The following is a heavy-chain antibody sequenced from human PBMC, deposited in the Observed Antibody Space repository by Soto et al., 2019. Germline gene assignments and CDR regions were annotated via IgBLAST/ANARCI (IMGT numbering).Heavy chain of an antibody. Sequence: GGSLRLSCAASGFTFSSYGMHWVRQAPGKGLEWVAVISYDGSNKYYADSVKGRFTISRDNSKNTLYLQMNSLRAEDTAVYYCAKSDGGQWPNYYSYGMDVWGQGTTVTSP. CDR2: ISYDGSNK. CDR1: GFTFSSYG. J-gene: IGHJ6*02. D-gene: IGHD6-19*01. CDR3: AKSDGGQWPNYYSYGMDV. V-gene: IGHV3-30*18.